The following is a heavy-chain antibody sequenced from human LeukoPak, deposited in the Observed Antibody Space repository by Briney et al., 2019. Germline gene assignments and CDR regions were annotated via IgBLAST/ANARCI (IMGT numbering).Heavy chain of an antibody. CDR1: GGSFSGYY. Sequence: SETLSLTCAVYGGSFSGYYWSWIRQPPGKGLEWIGEINHSGSTNYNPSLKSRVTISVDTSMNQFSLKLSSVTAADTAVYYCARVILYDSSCYWRYWFDPWGQGTLVTVSS. CDR2: INHSGST. J-gene: IGHJ5*02. V-gene: IGHV4-34*01. CDR3: ARVILYDSSCYWRYWFDP. D-gene: IGHD3-22*01.